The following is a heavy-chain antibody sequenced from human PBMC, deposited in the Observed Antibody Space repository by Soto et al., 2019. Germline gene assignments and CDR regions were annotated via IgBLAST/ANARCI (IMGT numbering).Heavy chain of an antibody. Sequence: LRLSCSASGFTFNTYAMSWVRQAPGRRLEWVSTISASGGRTYYADSVKGRFTVSRDNSQNTLRLDMDSLRAEDTALYYCVKDHLPVGDYYYGVDVWGQGTTVTVSS. D-gene: IGHD1-26*01. CDR2: ISASGGRT. CDR1: GFTFNTYA. J-gene: IGHJ6*02. V-gene: IGHV3-23*01. CDR3: VKDHLPVGDYYYGVDV.